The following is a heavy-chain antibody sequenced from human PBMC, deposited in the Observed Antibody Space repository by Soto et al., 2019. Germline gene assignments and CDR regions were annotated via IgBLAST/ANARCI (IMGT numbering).Heavy chain of an antibody. Sequence: QVQLQQWGAGLLKPSETLSLTCAVYGGSFSGYYWSWIRHPPGKGLEWIGEINHSGSTNYNPSLKSRVTISVDTSNNQFSLKLSSVTAADTAVYYCARGEYSGYDYSDYFDYWGQGTLVTVSS. D-gene: IGHD5-12*01. J-gene: IGHJ4*02. CDR3: ARGEYSGYDYSDYFDY. V-gene: IGHV4-34*01. CDR2: INHSGST. CDR1: GGSFSGYY.